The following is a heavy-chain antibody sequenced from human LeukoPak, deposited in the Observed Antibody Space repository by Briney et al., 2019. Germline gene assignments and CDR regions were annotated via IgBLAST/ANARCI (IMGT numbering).Heavy chain of an antibody. V-gene: IGHV3-21*01. CDR3: ARDPVYGSGRFGGMDV. D-gene: IGHD3-10*01. J-gene: IGHJ6*02. Sequence: GGSLRLSCAASGFTFSSYSMNWVRQAPGKGLEWVSSISSSSSYIYYADSVKGRFTISRDNAKNSLYLQMNSLRAEDTAVYYCARDPVYGSGRFGGMDVWGQGTTVTVSS. CDR1: GFTFSSYS. CDR2: ISSSSSYI.